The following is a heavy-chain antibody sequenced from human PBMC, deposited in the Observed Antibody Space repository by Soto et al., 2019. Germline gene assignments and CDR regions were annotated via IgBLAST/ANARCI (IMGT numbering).Heavy chain of an antibody. V-gene: IGHV4-59*08. J-gene: IGHJ6*02. CDR2: IYYGGST. Sequence: SETLSLTCTVSGGSISPYYWSWIRQPPGKGLEWVGYIYYGGSTSYNPSLKSRVTISLETSKSQISLRLNSVTAADTAVYYCARSLTTVVTMDVWGQGTTVTVSS. D-gene: IGHD4-17*01. CDR1: GGSISPYY. CDR3: ARSLTTVVTMDV.